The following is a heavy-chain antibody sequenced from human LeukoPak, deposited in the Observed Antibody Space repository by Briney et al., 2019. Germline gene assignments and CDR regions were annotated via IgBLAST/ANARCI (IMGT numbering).Heavy chain of an antibody. D-gene: IGHD5-24*01. CDR2: INHSGST. V-gene: IGHV4-39*01. CDR1: GGFISSSSYY. CDR3: ARHRSVGYNQCNDY. Sequence: SETLSLTCSVSGGFISSSSYYWGWIRQPPGKGVERIGEINHSGSTNYNPSLKSRVTISVDTSKNQFSLKLSSVTAADTAVYYCARHRSVGYNQCNDYWGQGTLVTVSS. J-gene: IGHJ4*02.